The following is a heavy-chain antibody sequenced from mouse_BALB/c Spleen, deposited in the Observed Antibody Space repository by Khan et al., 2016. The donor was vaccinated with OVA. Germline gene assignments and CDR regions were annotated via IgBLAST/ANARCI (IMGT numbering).Heavy chain of an antibody. CDR1: GFSLTSYD. D-gene: IGHD1-1*01. CDR2: IWTGGGT. Sequence: VQLQESGPGLVAPSQSLSITCTVSGFSLTSYDISWVRQPPGKGLEWLGVIWTGGGTNFNSAFMSRLSISKDNSKSQVFLKMSSLQTDDTAIYDCVRRGHYYGSFYWYFDVWGAGTTVTVSS. V-gene: IGHV2-9-2*01. J-gene: IGHJ1*01. CDR3: VRRGHYYGSFYWYFDV.